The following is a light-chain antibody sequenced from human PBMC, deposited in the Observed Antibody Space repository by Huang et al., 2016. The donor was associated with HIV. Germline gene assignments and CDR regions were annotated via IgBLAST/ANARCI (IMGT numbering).Light chain of an antibody. CDR3: QQLHNYPVT. Sequence: AVQLTQFPSSLSASVGDRVVITCRASQDISTSLAWYQQKPGMAPKLLISAASKLQSGVSTRFSGDSAGAYFTLFIGNLQPEDVATYFCQQLHNYPVTFGRGTRLDIK. V-gene: IGKV1D-13*01. J-gene: IGKJ5*01. CDR1: QDISTS. CDR2: AAS.